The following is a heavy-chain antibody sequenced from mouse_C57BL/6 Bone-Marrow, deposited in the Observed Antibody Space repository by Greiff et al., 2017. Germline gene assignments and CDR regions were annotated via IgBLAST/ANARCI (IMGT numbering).Heavy chain of an antibody. V-gene: IGHV1-7*01. J-gene: IGHJ3*01. D-gene: IGHD4-1*01. CDR2: INPSSGYT. Sequence: VQRVESGAELAKPGASVKLSCKASGYTFTSYWMHWVKQRPGQGLEWIGYINPSSGYTKYNQKFKDKATLTADKSSSTAYMQLSSLTYEDSAVYYCARSELTGTEGFAYWGQGTLVTVSA. CDR1: GYTFTSYW. CDR3: ARSELTGTEGFAY.